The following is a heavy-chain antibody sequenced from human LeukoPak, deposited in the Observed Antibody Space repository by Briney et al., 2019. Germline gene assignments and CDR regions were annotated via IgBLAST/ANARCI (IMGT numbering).Heavy chain of an antibody. CDR2: INQDGSEK. J-gene: IGHJ4*02. Sequence: PGGSLRLSCAASGFTSGNHWMSWVRQAPGKGLEWVANINQDGSEKYYVDSVKGRFTISRDNAKNSLYLQMNGLRAEDTAVYYCGRAYGAGSCDHWGQGTLVTVSS. CDR1: GFTSGNHW. CDR3: GRAYGAGSCDH. D-gene: IGHD3-10*01. V-gene: IGHV3-7*01.